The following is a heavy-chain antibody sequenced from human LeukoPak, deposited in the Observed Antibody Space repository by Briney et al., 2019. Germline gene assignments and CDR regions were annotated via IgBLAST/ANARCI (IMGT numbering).Heavy chain of an antibody. Sequence: GGSLRLSCAASGFTFTTYGMHWVRQAPGKGLEWVACIYPDGINKDYADSVKGRFIISRDNSKNTLYLQMNSLRAEDTAVYYCARDWSGNYNWSDPWGQGTLVTVSS. CDR3: ARDWSGNYNWSDP. V-gene: IGHV3-30*19. D-gene: IGHD3-3*01. CDR1: GFTFTTYG. J-gene: IGHJ5*02. CDR2: IYPDGINK.